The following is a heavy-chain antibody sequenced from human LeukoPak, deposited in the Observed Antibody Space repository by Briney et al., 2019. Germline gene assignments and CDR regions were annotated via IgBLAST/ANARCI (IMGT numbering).Heavy chain of an antibody. CDR1: GYTFTRYY. CDR3: VRALFDYNANDF. CDR2: INPTGGGT. V-gene: IGHV1-46*04. J-gene: IGHJ4*02. D-gene: IGHD5-12*01. Sequence: ASVKVSCKASGYTFTRYYMHWVRQAPGQGLEWMGIINPTGGGTTYADSVKGRFTISRDNAKNTLSLQMNSLRAEDTAAYFCVRALFDYNANDFWGQGTLVTVSS.